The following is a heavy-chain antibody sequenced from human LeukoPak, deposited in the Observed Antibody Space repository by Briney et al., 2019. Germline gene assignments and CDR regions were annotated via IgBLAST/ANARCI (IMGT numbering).Heavy chain of an antibody. CDR2: INPSGGST. Sequence: ASVKVSCKASGYTFTSYYMHWVRQAPGQGLEWMGIINPSGGSTSYAQKFQGRVTMTRDTSTSTVYMELSSLRSEDTAAYYCARETAVAGTSYGMDVWGQGTTVTVSS. CDR1: GYTFTSYY. CDR3: ARETAVAGTSYGMDV. D-gene: IGHD6-19*01. J-gene: IGHJ6*02. V-gene: IGHV1-46*01.